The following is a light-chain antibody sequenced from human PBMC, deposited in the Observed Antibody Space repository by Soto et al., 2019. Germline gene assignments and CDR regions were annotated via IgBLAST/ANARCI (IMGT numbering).Light chain of an antibody. CDR1: QTISSW. J-gene: IGKJ4*01. CDR2: DAS. Sequence: LQMTQSPSTLSGSVGDRVTITFRASQTISSWLDWYQQRPGKAPKLLIYDASTLQTGVPSRFSGSGSGTDFTLTISSLQPEDFATYHCQQLNSYPFTFGGGTKVDIK. CDR3: QQLNSYPFT. V-gene: IGKV1-5*01.